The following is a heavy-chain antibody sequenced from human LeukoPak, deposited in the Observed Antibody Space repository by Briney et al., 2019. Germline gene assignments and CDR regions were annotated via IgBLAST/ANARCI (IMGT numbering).Heavy chain of an antibody. CDR1: GLTCSNYA. D-gene: IGHD4-11*01. J-gene: IGHJ4*02. Sequence: SGGSLRLSCAVSGLTCSNYAMTWVRQAPGKGLEWVSSVLASGGTTLYADSVKGRFTISRDNSYNTLYLQMSSLRAEDTAVYYCTKEHDYSNFAEDYWGQGTLVTVSS. CDR3: TKEHDYSNFAEDY. V-gene: IGHV3-23*01. CDR2: VLASGGTT.